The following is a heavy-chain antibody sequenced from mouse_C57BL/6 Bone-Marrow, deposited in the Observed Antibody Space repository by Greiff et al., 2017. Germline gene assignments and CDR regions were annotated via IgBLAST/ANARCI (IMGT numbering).Heavy chain of an antibody. D-gene: IGHD1-1*01. Sequence: VKLMESGPGLVAPSQSLSITCTVSGFSLTSYGVSWVRQPPGKGLEWLGVIWGDGSTNYHSALISRLSISKDNSKSQVFLKLNSLQTDDTATYCCAKRGLLLRHWYFDVWGTGTTVTVSS. V-gene: IGHV2-3*01. CDR1: GFSLTSYG. J-gene: IGHJ1*03. CDR2: IWGDGST. CDR3: AKRGLLLRHWYFDV.